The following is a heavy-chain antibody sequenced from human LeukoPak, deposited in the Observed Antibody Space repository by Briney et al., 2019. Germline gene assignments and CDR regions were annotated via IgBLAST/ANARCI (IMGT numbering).Heavy chain of an antibody. CDR2: IKTDNAGGTT. Sequence: GGSLRLSCAASGFTFSHAWMSWVRQAPGKGLEWVGRIKTDNAGGTTDYAAPVKGRFTISRDDSDNTLYLQMHSLKTEDTAVYYCTTIYMGATFDFWGQGALVAVSS. J-gene: IGHJ4*02. CDR3: TTIYMGATFDF. D-gene: IGHD1-26*01. CDR1: GFTFSHAW. V-gene: IGHV3-15*01.